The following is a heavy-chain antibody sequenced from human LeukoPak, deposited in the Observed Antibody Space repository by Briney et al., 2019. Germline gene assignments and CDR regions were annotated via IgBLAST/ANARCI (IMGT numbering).Heavy chain of an antibody. CDR1: GGSISSYY. D-gene: IGHD1-26*01. CDR2: IYNGGST. J-gene: IGHJ4*02. V-gene: IGHV4-59*01. Sequence: SETLSLTCTVSGGSISSYYWNWIRQPPGKGLEWIGYIYNGGSTNYNPSLKSRVTISVDTSKNQFSLKLSSVTAADTAVYYCARDVGATPGYFDYWGQGTLVTVSS. CDR3: ARDVGATPGYFDY.